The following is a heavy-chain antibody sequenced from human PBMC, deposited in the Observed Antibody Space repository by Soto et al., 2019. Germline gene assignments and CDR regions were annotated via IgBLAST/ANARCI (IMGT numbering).Heavy chain of an antibody. CDR2: ISGSGGST. CDR3: AKYSSSSESYYYYIMDV. Sequence: EVQLLESGGGLVQPGGSLRLSCAASGFTFSSYAMSWVRQAPGKGLEWVSAISGSGGSTYYADSVKGRFTISRDNSKNTLYLQMNSLRAEDTALYSCAKYSSSSESYYYYIMDVWGQGTTVTVSS. CDR1: GFTFSSYA. J-gene: IGHJ6*02. D-gene: IGHD6-6*01. V-gene: IGHV3-23*01.